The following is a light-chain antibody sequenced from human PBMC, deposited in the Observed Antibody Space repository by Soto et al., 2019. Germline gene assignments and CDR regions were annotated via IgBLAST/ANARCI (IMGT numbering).Light chain of an antibody. V-gene: IGKV3-11*01. J-gene: IGKJ4*01. Sequence: EIVLTQSPATLYLSPGERATLSCRASQSVGGYLDWYQQKPGQAPKLLIYDASNRASGILARFSGSGSGTDFTLTISSLEPEDLAVYYCHQRSNWPPLTFGGGTKVEIK. CDR1: QSVGGY. CDR3: HQRSNWPPLT. CDR2: DAS.